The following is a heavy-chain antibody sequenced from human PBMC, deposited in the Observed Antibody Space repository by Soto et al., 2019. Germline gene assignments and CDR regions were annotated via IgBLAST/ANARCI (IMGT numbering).Heavy chain of an antibody. CDR1: GGSISSRGYY. CDR3: ATSNWFDP. V-gene: IGHV4-39*01. Sequence: QLQLQESGPGLVKPSETLSLTCTVSGGSISSRGYYWGWIRQPPGKGLEWIGTIYYSGSTDYNPSLKSRVTISVDTSTNQFSLKLSSVTAADTAVYYCATSNWFDPWGQGTLVTVSS. J-gene: IGHJ5*02. CDR2: IYYSGST.